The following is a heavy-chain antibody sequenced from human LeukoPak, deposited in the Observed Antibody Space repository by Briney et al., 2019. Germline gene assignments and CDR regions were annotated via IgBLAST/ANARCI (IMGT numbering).Heavy chain of an antibody. D-gene: IGHD6-19*01. CDR1: GFTFSSYN. CDR3: AIAVAGRFDY. V-gene: IGHV3-21*01. Sequence: GGSLRLSCAASGFTFSSYNMNWVRQAPGKGLEWVSSISSSSSYIYYADSVKGRFTISRDNAKTSLYLQMNSLRAEDTAVHYCAIAVAGRFDYWGQGTLVTVSS. J-gene: IGHJ4*02. CDR2: ISSSSSYI.